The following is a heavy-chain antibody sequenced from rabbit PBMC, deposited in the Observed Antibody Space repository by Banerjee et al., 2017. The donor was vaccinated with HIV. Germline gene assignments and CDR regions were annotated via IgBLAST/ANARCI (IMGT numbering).Heavy chain of an antibody. Sequence: QQQLVESGGDLVKPEGSLTLTCTASGFSFSSSYYMCWVRQAPGKGLQWIGCIYTGSGGTYYASWANGRFTISKTSSTTVTLQMTSLTVADTATYFCARTKNSGAYGLDLRGPGTLVTVS. V-gene: IGHV1S45*01. D-gene: IGHD6-1*01. CDR2: IYTGSGGT. CDR3: ARTKNSGAYGLDL. CDR1: GFSFSSSYY. J-gene: IGHJ3*01.